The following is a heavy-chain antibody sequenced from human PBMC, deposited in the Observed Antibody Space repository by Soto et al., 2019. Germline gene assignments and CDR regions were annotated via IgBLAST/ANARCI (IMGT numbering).Heavy chain of an antibody. CDR3: ARGGTPIDY. V-gene: IGHV1-18*01. D-gene: IGHD3-16*01. Sequence: ASVKVSCKASGYTFTNFGISWVRQAPGQWLEWMGWISAYNGNTNYAQNFQGRVTITTDTSTSTAYMPLRSLRSDDTAVYYCARGGTPIDYGGQGTLVTVSS. J-gene: IGHJ4*02. CDR1: GYTFTNFG. CDR2: ISAYNGNT.